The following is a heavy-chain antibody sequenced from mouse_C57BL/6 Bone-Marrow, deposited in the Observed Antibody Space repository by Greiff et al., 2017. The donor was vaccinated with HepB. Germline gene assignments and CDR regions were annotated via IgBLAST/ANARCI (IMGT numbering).Heavy chain of an antibody. V-gene: IGHV1-64*01. D-gene: IGHD1-1*01. CDR3: ARCYYYGSSPWFAY. CDR1: GYTFTSYW. Sequence: VQLQQPGAELVKPGASVKLSCKASGYTFTSYWMHWVKQRPGQGLEWIGMIHPKSGSTNYNEKFKSKATLTVDKSSSTAYMQLSSLTSEDSAVYYCARCYYYGSSPWFAYWGQGTLVTVSA. CDR2: IHPKSGST. J-gene: IGHJ3*01.